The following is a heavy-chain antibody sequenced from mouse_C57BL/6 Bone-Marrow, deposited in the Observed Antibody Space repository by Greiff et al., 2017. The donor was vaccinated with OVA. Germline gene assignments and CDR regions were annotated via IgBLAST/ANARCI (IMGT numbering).Heavy chain of an antibody. CDR2: IDPSDSYT. CDR3: AREEVDY. J-gene: IGHJ2*01. Sequence: VKLQESGAELVKPGASVKLSCKASGYTFTSYWMQWVKQRPGQGLEWIGEIDPSDSYTNYNQKFKGKATLTVDTSSSTAYMQLSSLTSEDSAVYYCAREEVDYWGQGTTLTVSS. V-gene: IGHV1-50*01. CDR1: GYTFTSYW.